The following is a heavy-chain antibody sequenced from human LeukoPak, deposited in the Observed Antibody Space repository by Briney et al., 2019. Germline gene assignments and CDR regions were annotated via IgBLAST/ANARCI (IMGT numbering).Heavy chain of an antibody. Sequence: PGGSLRLSCAASGFTFSSYSMNWVRQAPGKGLEWVSYISSSSSTIYYADSVKGRFTISRDNAKNSLYLQMNSLRAEDTAVYYCATARITMIVVPLDYWGQGTLVTVSS. J-gene: IGHJ4*02. CDR3: ATARITMIVVPLDY. CDR2: ISSSSSTI. V-gene: IGHV3-48*01. D-gene: IGHD3-22*01. CDR1: GFTFSSYS.